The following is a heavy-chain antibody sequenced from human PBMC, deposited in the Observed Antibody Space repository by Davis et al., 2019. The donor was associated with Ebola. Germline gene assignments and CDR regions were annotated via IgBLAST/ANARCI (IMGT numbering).Heavy chain of an antibody. CDR2: INHSGST. CDR1: GGSISSSY. V-gene: IGHV4-34*01. J-gene: IGHJ5*02. CDR3: ARGELRILYSRGRTNWFDP. Sequence: SETLSLTCTVSGGSISSSYWSWIRQPPGKGLEWIGEINHSGSTNYNPSLKSRVTISVDTSKNQFSLQLNSVTPEDTAVYYCARGELRILYSRGRTNWFDPWGQGTLVTVSS. D-gene: IGHD2-8*01.